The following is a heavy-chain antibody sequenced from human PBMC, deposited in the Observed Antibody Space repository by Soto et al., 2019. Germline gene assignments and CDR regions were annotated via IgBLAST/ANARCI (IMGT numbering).Heavy chain of an antibody. V-gene: IGHV3-23*01. CDR1: GFTFNNYA. Sequence: GGSLRLSCAASGFTFNNYAMNWVRQAPGKGLEWLATFSDTGGSTYYADSVKGRFTISRDNSKNTLYLQMNSLRVEDTAVYYCAKDRLGGNFDYWGLGTQVTVSS. J-gene: IGHJ4*02. CDR3: AKDRLGGNFDY. CDR2: FSDTGGST.